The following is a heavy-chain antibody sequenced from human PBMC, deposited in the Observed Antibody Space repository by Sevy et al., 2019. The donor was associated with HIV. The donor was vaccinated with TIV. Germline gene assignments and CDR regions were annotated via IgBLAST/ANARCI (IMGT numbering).Heavy chain of an antibody. Sequence: GGLRLSCAASGFTFSDVWMSWVRQAPGKGLEWVGRIKSKTDGGTTHYAAPVKGRFTISRDDSKNTLFLQMNSLNTEDTALYYCTIDPVHILWGQRTLVTVSS. J-gene: IGHJ4*02. CDR3: TIDPVHIL. D-gene: IGHD6-6*01. CDR1: GFTFSDVW. V-gene: IGHV3-15*01. CDR2: IKSKTDGGTT.